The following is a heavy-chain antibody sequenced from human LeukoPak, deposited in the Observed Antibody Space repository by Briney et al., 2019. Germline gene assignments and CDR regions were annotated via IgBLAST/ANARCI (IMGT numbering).Heavy chain of an antibody. CDR2: IHYDGRA. CDR1: GGSISSANHF. J-gene: IGHJ3*01. CDR3: AREVITPGDSDGFDL. Sequence: SETLSLTCTVSGGSISSANHFWSWVRQSPGEGLEWIGYIHYDGRAHYNPSLKSRVSMSLDMSKNQFSLSLSSVTAADTAIYYCAREVITPGDSDGFDLWGQGTMASVSS. V-gene: IGHV4-30-4*08. D-gene: IGHD2-2*01.